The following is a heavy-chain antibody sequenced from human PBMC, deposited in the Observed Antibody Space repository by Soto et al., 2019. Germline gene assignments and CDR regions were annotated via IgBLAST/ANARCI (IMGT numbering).Heavy chain of an antibody. J-gene: IGHJ3*02. V-gene: IGHV3-11*06. CDR3: ARETVDYYDSSGDAFDI. D-gene: IGHD3-22*01. CDR1: GFSFSDYY. CDR2: ISSSSSYT. Sequence: PGGALRLSLAASGFSFSDYYMSWIRQAPGKGLEWVSYISSSSSYTNYADSVKGRFTISRDNAKNSLYLQMNSLRAEDTAVYYCARETVDYYDSSGDAFDIWGQGTMVTVSS.